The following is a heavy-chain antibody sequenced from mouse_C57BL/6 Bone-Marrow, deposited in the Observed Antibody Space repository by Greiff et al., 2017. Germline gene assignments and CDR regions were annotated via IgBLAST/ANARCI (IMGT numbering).Heavy chain of an antibody. V-gene: IGHV14-3*01. J-gene: IGHJ1*03. CDR2: LDPANGNT. CDR3: ASYDYEGYFDV. CDR1: GFNIKNTY. Sequence: EVKVVESVAELVRPGASVKLSCTASGFNIKNTYMHWVKQRPEQGLEWIGRLDPANGNTKYAPKFQGKDTITADTSSNTAYLQLSSLTSEDAAIYYGASYDYEGYFDVWGTGTTVTVSS. D-gene: IGHD2-4*01.